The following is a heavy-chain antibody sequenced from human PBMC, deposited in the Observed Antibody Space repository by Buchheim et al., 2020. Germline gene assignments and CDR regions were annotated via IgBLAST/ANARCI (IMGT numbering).Heavy chain of an antibody. V-gene: IGHV3-21*01. CDR2: ISSSGSYI. CDR1: GFTFSSYS. J-gene: IGHJ4*02. Sequence: EVQVVESGGGLVKPGGSLRLSCAASGFTFSSYSMNWVRQAPGTGLEWVSYISSSGSYIYSADSVKGRFTISRDKAKNSLYLQMNSLRAEDTAVYYCARDRDGDYSFDYWGQGTL. D-gene: IGHD4-17*01. CDR3: ARDRDGDYSFDY.